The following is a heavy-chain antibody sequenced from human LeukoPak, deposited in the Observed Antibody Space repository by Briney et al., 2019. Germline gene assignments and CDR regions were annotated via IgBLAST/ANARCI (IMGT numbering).Heavy chain of an antibody. CDR3: AKEEITMIVVVITAYFDY. D-gene: IGHD3-22*01. V-gene: IGHV3-23*01. CDR1: GFTFSSYS. Sequence: GGSLRLSCAASGFTFSSYSMNWVRQAPGKGLEWVSAISGSGGSTYYADSVKGRFTISRDNSKNTLYLQMNSLRAEDTAVYYCAKEEITMIVVVITAYFDYWGQGTLVTVSS. J-gene: IGHJ4*02. CDR2: ISGSGGST.